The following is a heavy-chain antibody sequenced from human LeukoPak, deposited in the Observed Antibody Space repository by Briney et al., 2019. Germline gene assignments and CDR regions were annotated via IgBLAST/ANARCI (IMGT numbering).Heavy chain of an antibody. J-gene: IGHJ4*02. Sequence: ASVKVSCKASGYTFTGYYMHWVRQAPGQGLEWMGWINPNSGGTNYAQKFQGRVTMTRDTSTSTAYMELSRLRSDDTAVYYCARQPTTMVRGVIIKNRPFDYWGQGTLVTVSS. CDR1: GYTFTGYY. V-gene: IGHV1-2*02. CDR2: INPNSGGT. CDR3: ARQPTTMVRGVIIKNRPFDY. D-gene: IGHD3-10*01.